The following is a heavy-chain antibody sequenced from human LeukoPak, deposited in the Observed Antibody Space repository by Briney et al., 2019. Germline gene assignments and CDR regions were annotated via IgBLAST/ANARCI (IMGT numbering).Heavy chain of an antibody. CDR2: ISSSSSYI. CDR3: ARESLDEQLFDY. D-gene: IGHD6-13*01. V-gene: IGHV3-21*01. J-gene: IGHJ4*02. CDR1: GFTFSSYS. Sequence: GGSLRLSCAASGFTFSSYSMNWVRQAPGKGLEWASSISSSSSYIYYADSVKGRFTISRDNAKNSLYLQMNSLRAEDTAVYYCARESLDEQLFDYWGQGTLVTVSS.